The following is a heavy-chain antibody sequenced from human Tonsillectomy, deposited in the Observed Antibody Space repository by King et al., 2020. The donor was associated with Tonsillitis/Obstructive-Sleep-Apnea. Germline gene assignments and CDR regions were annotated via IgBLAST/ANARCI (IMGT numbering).Heavy chain of an antibody. D-gene: IGHD2-2*01. Sequence: VQLQQRGAGLLKPSETLSLTCAVYGGSFSGYFWSWICQPPGKGLEWIGEINHSGSTNSNPSLKSRVTISVDTSKNQFSLKLSSVTAADTAVYYCAREGIVVVPAASGDAFDIWGQGTMVTVSS. CDR2: INHSGST. J-gene: IGHJ3*02. CDR3: AREGIVVVPAASGDAFDI. V-gene: IGHV4-34*01. CDR1: GGSFSGYF.